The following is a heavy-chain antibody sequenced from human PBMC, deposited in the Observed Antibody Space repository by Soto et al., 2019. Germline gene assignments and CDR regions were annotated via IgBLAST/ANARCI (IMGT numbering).Heavy chain of an antibody. CDR3: ARHSVSWVTNDIEVNFDY. CDR2: IYYSGST. D-gene: IGHD2-21*02. V-gene: IGHV4-59*08. Sequence: PSETLSLTCTVSGGSISSYYWSWIRQPPGKGLEWIGYIYYSGSTNYNPSLKSRVTISVDTSKNQFSLKLSSVTAADTAVYCCARHSVSWVTNDIEVNFDYWGQGTLVTVSS. CDR1: GGSISSYY. J-gene: IGHJ4*02.